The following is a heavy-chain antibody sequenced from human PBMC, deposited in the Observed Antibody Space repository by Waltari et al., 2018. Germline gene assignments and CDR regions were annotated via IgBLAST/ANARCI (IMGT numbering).Heavy chain of an antibody. Sequence: EVQVVESGGGLVQPGGSLRLSCAASGFTFSPYSMNWVRQAPGKGLEWVSYISSSSGTIYYADSVKGRFTISRDNAKNSLYLHMNSLRAEDTAVYYCARGPTRAFDIWGQGTVVTVSS. V-gene: IGHV3-48*04. J-gene: IGHJ3*02. CDR3: ARGPTRAFDI. CDR2: ISSSSGTI. CDR1: GFTFSPYS.